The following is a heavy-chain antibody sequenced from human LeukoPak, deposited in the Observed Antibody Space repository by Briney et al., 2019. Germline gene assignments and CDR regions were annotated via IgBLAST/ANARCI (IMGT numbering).Heavy chain of an antibody. V-gene: IGHV3-23*01. CDR2: ISGSGGST. CDR1: GFTFSSYA. J-gene: IGHJ3*02. D-gene: IGHD5-12*01. Sequence: GGSLRLSYAASGFTFSSYAMSWVRQAPGKGLEWVSAISGSGGSTYYADSVKGRFTISRDNSKNTLYLQMNSLRAEDTAVYYCAKVCQATITLDAFDIWGQGTMVTVSS. CDR3: AKVCQATITLDAFDI.